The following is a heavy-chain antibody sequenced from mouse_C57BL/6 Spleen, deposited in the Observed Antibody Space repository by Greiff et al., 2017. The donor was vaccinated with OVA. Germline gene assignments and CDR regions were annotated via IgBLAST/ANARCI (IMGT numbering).Heavy chain of an antibody. V-gene: IGHV1-55*01. Sequence: VQLQQPGAELVKPGASVKMSCKASGYTFTSYWITWVKQRPGQGLEWIGDIYPGSGSTNYNEKFKSKATLTVDTSSSTAYMQLSSLTSEDSAVYYCARYGDMDCLFCYWGQGTLVTVSA. CDR2: IYPGSGST. CDR1: GYTFTSYW. CDR3: ARYGDMDCLFCY. J-gene: IGHJ3*01. D-gene: IGHD6-2*01.